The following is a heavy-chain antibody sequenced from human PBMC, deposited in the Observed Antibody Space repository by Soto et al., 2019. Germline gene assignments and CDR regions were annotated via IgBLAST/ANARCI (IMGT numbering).Heavy chain of an antibody. Sequence: SETLSLTCTVSGGSISSYYWSWIRQPPGKGLEWIGYIYYSGSTNYNPSLKSRVTISADTSKNQFSLKLSSVTAADTAVYYCARHEQLENFDYWGQGTLVTVSS. CDR2: IYYSGST. V-gene: IGHV4-59*08. CDR1: GGSISSYY. J-gene: IGHJ4*02. D-gene: IGHD6-6*01. CDR3: ARHEQLENFDY.